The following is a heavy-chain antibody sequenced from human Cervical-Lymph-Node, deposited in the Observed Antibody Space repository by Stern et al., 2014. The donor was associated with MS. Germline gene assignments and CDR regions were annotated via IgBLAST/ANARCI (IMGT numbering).Heavy chain of an antibody. CDR1: GFTFSSYA. Sequence: EVQLVESGGGLVQPGGSLRLSCAASGFTFSSYAMSWVRQAPGKGLEWVSAISGSGGSTYYADSVKCRFTISRDNSKITLYLQMNSLRVEDTAVYYCARGIFGGYYYYGMDVWGQGTTVTVSS. CDR2: ISGSGGST. V-gene: IGHV3-23*04. J-gene: IGHJ6*02. CDR3: ARGIFGGYYYYGMDV. D-gene: IGHD3-16*01.